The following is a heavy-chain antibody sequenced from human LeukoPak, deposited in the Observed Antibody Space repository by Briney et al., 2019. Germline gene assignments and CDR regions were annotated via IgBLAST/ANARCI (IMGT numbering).Heavy chain of an antibody. D-gene: IGHD2-8*02. V-gene: IGHV3-33*08. Sequence: PGGSLRLSCAASGFTFSSYSMNWVRQAPGKGLEWVAFIWFDGTDKYYADSVRGRFTISRDNSKSTLSLQMNSLRAEDTAIYYCATYRQVLLPFESWGQGTLVTVSS. CDR2: IWFDGTDK. CDR3: ATYRQVLLPFES. CDR1: GFTFSSYS. J-gene: IGHJ4*02.